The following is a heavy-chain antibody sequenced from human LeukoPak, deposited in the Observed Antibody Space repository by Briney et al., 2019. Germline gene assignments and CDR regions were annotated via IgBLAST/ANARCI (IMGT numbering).Heavy chain of an antibody. CDR2: ISRSGDGT. V-gene: IGHV3-23*01. CDR1: GFTFSSYV. Sequence: QPGGSLRLSCAASGFTFSSYVMNWVRQAPGEGLEWVSGISRSGDGTYYADSVKGRFTISRDNSKNTLYLQMNGLRAEDTAVYYCAKDRDDYGDYAFDYWGQGTLVTVSS. CDR3: AKDRDDYGDYAFDY. J-gene: IGHJ4*02. D-gene: IGHD4-17*01.